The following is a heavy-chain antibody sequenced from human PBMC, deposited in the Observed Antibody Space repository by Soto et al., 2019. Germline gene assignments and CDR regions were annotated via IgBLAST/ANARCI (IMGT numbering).Heavy chain of an antibody. D-gene: IGHD6-6*01. CDR1: GFTFSSYA. V-gene: IGHV3-64D*06. CDR3: VTEQLALSFDY. CDR2: TSSNGGST. Sequence: GGSLRLSCSASGFTFSSYAMHWVRQAPGKGLEYVSATSSNGGSTYYADSVKGRFTISRDNSKNTLYLQMSSLRAEDTAAYYCVTEQLALSFDYWGQGTLVTVSS. J-gene: IGHJ4*02.